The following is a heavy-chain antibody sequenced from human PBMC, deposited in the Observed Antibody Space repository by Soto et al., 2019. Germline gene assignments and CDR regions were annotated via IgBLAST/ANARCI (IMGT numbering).Heavy chain of an antibody. D-gene: IGHD2-21*02. CDR1: GYTFASHY. CDR3: ARDRWGPPDY. V-gene: IGHV1-46*01. J-gene: IGHJ4*02. Sequence: GASVKVSCKASGYTFASHYIHWVRQAPGQGLEWMGIINPSSGTATYTQKFQGRVIMTTDTSTNSVFMEMNTLKTDDTAVYYCARDRWGPPDYWGQGTLVTVSS. CDR2: INPSSGTA.